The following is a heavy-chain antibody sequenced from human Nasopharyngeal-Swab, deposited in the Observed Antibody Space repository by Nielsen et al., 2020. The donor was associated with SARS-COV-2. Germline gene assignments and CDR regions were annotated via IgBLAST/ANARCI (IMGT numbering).Heavy chain of an antibody. CDR2: IYYSGST. J-gene: IGHJ6*02. V-gene: IGHV4-39*01. Sequence: WIRQPPGKGLEWIGSIYYSGSTYYNPSLKSRVIISVDTSKNQFSLKLSSVTAADTAVYYCASQGSGSYYLLYYYYGMDVWGQGTTVTVSS. D-gene: IGHD1-26*01. CDR3: ASQGSGSYYLLYYYYGMDV.